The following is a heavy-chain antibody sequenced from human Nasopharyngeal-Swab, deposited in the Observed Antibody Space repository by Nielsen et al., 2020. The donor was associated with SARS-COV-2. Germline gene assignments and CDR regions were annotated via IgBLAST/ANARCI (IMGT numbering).Heavy chain of an antibody. Sequence: SETLSLTCTVSGGPISSGDYYWSWIRQPPGKGLEWIGYIYYSGSTYYNPSLKSRVTISVDTSKNQFSLKLSSATAADTAAYYCARHDYGDYGLDYWGQGTLVTVSS. V-gene: IGHV4-30-4*01. D-gene: IGHD4-17*01. CDR3: ARHDYGDYGLDY. CDR2: IYYSGST. CDR1: GGPISSGDYY. J-gene: IGHJ4*02.